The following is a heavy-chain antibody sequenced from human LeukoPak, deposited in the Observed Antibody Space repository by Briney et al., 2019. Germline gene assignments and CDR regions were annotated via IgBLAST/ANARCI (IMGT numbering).Heavy chain of an antibody. J-gene: IGHJ4*02. Sequence: EASVKVSCKASGGTFSSYAISWVRQAPGQGLEWMGGIIPIFGTANYAQKFQGRVTITADKSTSTAYMELSSLRSEDTAVYYCARDLAYGDYVSWGQGTLVTVPS. D-gene: IGHD4-17*01. CDR3: ARDLAYGDYVS. CDR1: GGTFSSYA. V-gene: IGHV1-69*06. CDR2: IIPIFGTA.